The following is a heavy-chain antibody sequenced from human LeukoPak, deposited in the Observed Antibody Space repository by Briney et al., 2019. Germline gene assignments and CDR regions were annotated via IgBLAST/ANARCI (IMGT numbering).Heavy chain of an antibody. CDR2: IYTSGST. Sequence: SETLSLTCTVSGGSISSYYWSWIRQPAGKGLEWIGRIYTSGSTNYNPSLKSRVTMSVDTSKNQFSLKLSSVTAADTAVYYCARERIAAAKSPWFDPWGQGTLVTVSS. CDR1: GGSISSYY. CDR3: ARERIAAAKSPWFDP. V-gene: IGHV4-4*07. J-gene: IGHJ5*02. D-gene: IGHD6-13*01.